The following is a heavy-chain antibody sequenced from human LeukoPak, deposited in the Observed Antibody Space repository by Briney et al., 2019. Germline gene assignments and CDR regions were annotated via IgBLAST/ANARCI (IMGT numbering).Heavy chain of an antibody. V-gene: IGHV3-30*15. CDR1: GFTFSSYA. CDR2: ISYDGSNK. Sequence: GGSLRLSCAASGFTFSSYAMHWVRQAPGKGLEWVAVISYDGSNKYYADSVKGRFTISRDNSKNTLYLQMSSLRAEDTAVYYCARDPNWETLYYYYMDVWGKGTTVTVSS. D-gene: IGHD7-27*01. J-gene: IGHJ6*03. CDR3: ARDPNWETLYYYYMDV.